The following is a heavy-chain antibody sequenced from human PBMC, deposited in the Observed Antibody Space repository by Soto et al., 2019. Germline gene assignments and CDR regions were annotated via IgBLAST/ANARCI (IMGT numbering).Heavy chain of an antibody. Sequence: QVQLMQSGAEVKKPGSSVKVSCKASGGTFSTSAISWVRQAPGEGLEWVGGIMPIFATPDYAQKFQGRVTXSXDXXTATAYRELTSLTTDDTAVYYCARDTDRQQLGGNYYYILDVWGQGTAITVSS. D-gene: IGHD3-3*02. CDR2: IMPIFATP. CDR3: ARDTDRQQLGGNYYYILDV. V-gene: IGHV1-69*05. J-gene: IGHJ6*02. CDR1: GGTFSTSA.